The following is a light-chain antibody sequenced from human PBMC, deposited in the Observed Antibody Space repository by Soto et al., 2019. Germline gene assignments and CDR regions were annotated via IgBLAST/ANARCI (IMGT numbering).Light chain of an antibody. V-gene: IGLV2-14*03. CDR1: SSDVGAYNY. CDR3: NSYTTSSTYV. CDR2: DVS. J-gene: IGLJ1*01. Sequence: QSVLTQPASVSGSPGQSIAISCTGTSSDVGAYNYVSWYQQHPGKAPKLMIYDVSNRPSGVSNRFSGSKSGNTASLTISGLQAEDEADYYCNSYTTSSTYVFGTGTKVTAL.